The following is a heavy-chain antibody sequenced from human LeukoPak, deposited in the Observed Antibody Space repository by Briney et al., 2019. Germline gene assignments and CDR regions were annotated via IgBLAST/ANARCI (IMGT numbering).Heavy chain of an antibody. V-gene: IGHV3-23*01. D-gene: IGHD1-1*01. CDR1: GFTFSGYS. Sequence: GGSLRLSCAASGFTFSGYSMSWVRQAPGKGLEWVAGLGRTGEYKYYADSVKGRFTISRDNSKDTLYLQMNSLRAEDTAVYYCAKGGTAEEWFDPWGQGTLVTVSS. J-gene: IGHJ5*02. CDR3: AKGGTAEEWFDP. CDR2: LGRTGEYK.